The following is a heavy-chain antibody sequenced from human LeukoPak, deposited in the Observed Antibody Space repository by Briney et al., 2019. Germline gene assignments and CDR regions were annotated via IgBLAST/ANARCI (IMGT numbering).Heavy chain of an antibody. J-gene: IGHJ3*02. Sequence: SETLSLTCTVSGGSISSGGYYWSWIRQPPGKGLEWIGYIYHSGSTYYNPSLKSRVTISVDRSKNQFSLKLSSVTAADTAVYYCARHHDAFDIWGQGTMVTVSS. V-gene: IGHV4-30-2*01. CDR2: IYHSGST. CDR3: ARHHDAFDI. CDR1: GGSISSGGYY.